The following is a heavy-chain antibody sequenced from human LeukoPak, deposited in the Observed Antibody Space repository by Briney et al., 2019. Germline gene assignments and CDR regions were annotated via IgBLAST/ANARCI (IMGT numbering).Heavy chain of an antibody. Sequence: ASVTVSCKASGYTFTSYDMNWVRQAPGQGLEWMGWMNPNSGNTVYAQRLQGRVTMTRNTSISRAYMELSSLRSEDTAVYYCARAYSSGLIDYWGQGTLVTVSS. D-gene: IGHD6-19*01. J-gene: IGHJ4*02. V-gene: IGHV1-8*01. CDR3: ARAYSSGLIDY. CDR2: MNPNSGNT. CDR1: GYTFTSYD.